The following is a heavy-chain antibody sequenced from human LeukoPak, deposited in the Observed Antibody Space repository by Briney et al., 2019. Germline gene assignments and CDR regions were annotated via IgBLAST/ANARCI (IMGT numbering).Heavy chain of an antibody. J-gene: IGHJ4*02. CDR3: AKDRPNYYGTNGHYYRRDGDC. CDR1: GFTFSSYA. Sequence: GGSLRLSCVASGFTFSSYAMSWVRQAAGKGLEWVSSTSSSGETTYYAASVKGRFTISRDNSRNTLYLQMNSLRAEDTAVYYCAKDRPNYYGTNGHYYRRDGDCWGQGTLVTVSS. V-gene: IGHV3-23*01. D-gene: IGHD3-22*01. CDR2: TSSSGETT.